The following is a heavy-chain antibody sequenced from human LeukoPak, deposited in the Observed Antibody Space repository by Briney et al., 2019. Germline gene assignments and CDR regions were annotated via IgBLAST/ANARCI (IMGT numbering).Heavy chain of an antibody. Sequence: PSQTLSLTCTVSGGSISSGGYYWSWIRQHPGKGLEWIGSIYNSGSTYYNPSLKSRVTMSVDTSKNQFSLRLSSVSAADTAVYYCARDLFAAQAPFGSVGLPAARLRYGMDVWGQGTTVTVSS. CDR2: IYNSGST. V-gene: IGHV4-31*03. CDR1: GGSISSGGYY. D-gene: IGHD2-2*01. CDR3: ARDLFAAQAPFGSVGLPAARLRYGMDV. J-gene: IGHJ6*02.